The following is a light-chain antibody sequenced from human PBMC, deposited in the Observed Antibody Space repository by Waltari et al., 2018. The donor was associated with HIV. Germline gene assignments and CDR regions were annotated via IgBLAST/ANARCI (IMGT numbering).Light chain of an antibody. Sequence: QSVLTQPPSASGTPGQRVPSSCSEIRSNIGFNIVNWYQQLPGAAPKLLIYTNNQRPSGVPDRFSGSKSGTSASLAISGLQSEDEADYYGAAWDDSLNGLVFGGGTKLTVL. CDR3: AAWDDSLNGLV. CDR2: TNN. V-gene: IGLV1-44*01. CDR1: RSNIGFNI. J-gene: IGLJ3*02.